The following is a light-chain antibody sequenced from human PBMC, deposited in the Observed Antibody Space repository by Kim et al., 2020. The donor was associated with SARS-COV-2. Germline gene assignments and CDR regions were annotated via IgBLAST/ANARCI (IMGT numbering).Light chain of an antibody. CDR3: QQYNNWPRT. Sequence: EMVMTQSPETLSVSPGERATLSCRASQSVSSNLAWYQQKPGQAPRLLIFGASTRATGIPARFSGSGSGTDFTLTISSLQSEDFAVYYCQQYNNWPRTFGQGTKLEI. J-gene: IGKJ2*02. CDR2: GAS. V-gene: IGKV3-15*01. CDR1: QSVSSN.